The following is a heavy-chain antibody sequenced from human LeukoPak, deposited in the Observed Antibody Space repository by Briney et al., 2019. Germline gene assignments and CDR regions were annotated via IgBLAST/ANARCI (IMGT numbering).Heavy chain of an antibody. D-gene: IGHD4-17*01. J-gene: IGHJ4*02. Sequence: ASVKVSCKASGYTFTGYYMHWVRQAPGQGLEWMGRINPNSGGTDYAQKFQGRVNMTRDTSISTAYMELSRLRSDDTAVYYCARNLPRDCGDYVAYWGQGTLVTVSS. CDR2: INPNSGGT. CDR1: GYTFTGYY. V-gene: IGHV1-2*06. CDR3: ARNLPRDCGDYVAY.